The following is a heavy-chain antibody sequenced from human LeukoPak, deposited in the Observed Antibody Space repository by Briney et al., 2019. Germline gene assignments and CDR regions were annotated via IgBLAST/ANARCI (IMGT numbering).Heavy chain of an antibody. J-gene: IGHJ4*02. CDR1: GGSISSYY. V-gene: IGHV4-59*12. D-gene: IGHD5-18*01. Sequence: PSETLSLTCTVSGGSISSYYWSWIRQPPGKGLEWIGYIYYSGSTNYNPSLKSRVTISVDTSKNQFSLKVSSVTAADTAVYYCARIAWIQLWLRDYFDYWGQGTLVTVSS. CDR2: IYYSGST. CDR3: ARIAWIQLWLRDYFDY.